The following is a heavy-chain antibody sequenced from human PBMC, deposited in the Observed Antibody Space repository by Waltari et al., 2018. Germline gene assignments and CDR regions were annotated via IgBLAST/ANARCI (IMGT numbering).Heavy chain of an antibody. V-gene: IGHV3-48*04. CDR2: ISSSSSTI. J-gene: IGHJ3*02. CDR1: GFTFSSYS. CDR3: ASPAGADAFDI. Sequence: EVQLVESGGGLVQPGGSLRLSCAASGFTFSSYSMNRVRQAPGKGLEWVSYISSSSSTIYYADSVKGRFTISRDNAKNSLYLQMNSLRAEDTAVYYCASPAGADAFDIWGQGTMVTVSS. D-gene: IGHD3-10*01.